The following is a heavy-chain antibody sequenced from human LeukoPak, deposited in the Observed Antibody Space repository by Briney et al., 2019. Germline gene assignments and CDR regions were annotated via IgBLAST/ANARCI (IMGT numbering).Heavy chain of an antibody. J-gene: IGHJ3*02. CDR2: ISSSTTYI. CDR1: GFTFTNYA. Sequence: GGSLRLSCAASGFTFTNYAMSWVRQAPGKGLEWVSSISSSTTYIYYADSVKGRFTISRDNAKNSLYLQMNSLRAEDTALYYCARVGYYDSSDYYHEDGFDIWGQGTMVTVSS. CDR3: ARVGYYDSSDYYHEDGFDI. D-gene: IGHD3-22*01. V-gene: IGHV3-21*01.